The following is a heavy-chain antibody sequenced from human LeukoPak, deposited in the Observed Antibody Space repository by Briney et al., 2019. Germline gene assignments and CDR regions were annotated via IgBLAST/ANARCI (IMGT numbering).Heavy chain of an antibody. CDR2: INPNSGGT. CDR1: GYTFTGYY. V-gene: IGHV1-2*02. CDR3: ARAGPPDYYYYYMDV. Sequence: ASVKVSCKASGYTFTGYYMHWVRQAPGQGLEWMGWINPNSGGTNYAQKFQGRVTMTRDTSTSTAYMELSRLRSDDTAVYYCARAGPPDYYYYYMDVWGKGTTVTVSS. J-gene: IGHJ6*03.